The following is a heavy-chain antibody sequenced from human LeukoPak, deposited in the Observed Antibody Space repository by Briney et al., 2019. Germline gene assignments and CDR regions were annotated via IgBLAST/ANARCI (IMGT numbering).Heavy chain of an antibody. CDR1: GYSISSGYY. CDR2: IYHSGST. V-gene: IGHV4-38-2*01. J-gene: IGHJ4*02. Sequence: SETLSLTCAVSGYSISSGYYWGWIRQPPGKGLEWIGSIYHSGSTYYNPSLKSRVTISVDTSKNQFSPKLSSVTAADTAVYYCERAPGYYHSSGYYVDYWGQATLVTVSA. D-gene: IGHD3-22*01. CDR3: ERAPGYYHSSGYYVDY.